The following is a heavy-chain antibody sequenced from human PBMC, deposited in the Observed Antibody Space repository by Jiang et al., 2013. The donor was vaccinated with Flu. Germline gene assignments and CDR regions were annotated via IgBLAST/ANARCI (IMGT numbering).Heavy chain of an antibody. J-gene: IGHJ4*02. Sequence: VQLLESGGGLVKPGGSLRLSCAASGFTFSSYSMNWVRQAPGKGLEWVSSISSSSSYIYYADSVKGRFTISRDNAKNSLYLQMNSLRAEDTAVYYCARGGVFGVALMSPLDYWGQGTLVTVSS. V-gene: IGHV3-21*01. D-gene: IGHD3-3*01. CDR2: ISSSSSYI. CDR3: ARGGVFGVALMSPLDY. CDR1: GFTFSSYS.